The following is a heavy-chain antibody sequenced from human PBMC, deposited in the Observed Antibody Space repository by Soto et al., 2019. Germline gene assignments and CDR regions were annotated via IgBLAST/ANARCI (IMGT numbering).Heavy chain of an antibody. CDR2: IRSSTSYI. Sequence: GGSLRLSCAASGFSFSDYSVNWVRQAPGKGLEWVSSIRSSTSYIYYADSVKGRFTISRDNAKNSLYLQMNSLRAEDTAVYFCARMSIVGRRDYYYGMDVWGQGTTVTVSS. CDR1: GFSFSDYS. D-gene: IGHD6-6*01. V-gene: IGHV3-21*01. J-gene: IGHJ6*02. CDR3: ARMSIVGRRDYYYGMDV.